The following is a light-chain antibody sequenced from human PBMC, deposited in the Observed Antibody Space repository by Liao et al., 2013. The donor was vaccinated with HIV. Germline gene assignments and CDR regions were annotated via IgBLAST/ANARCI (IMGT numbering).Light chain of an antibody. Sequence: SFELTQPPSVSVSPGQTASITCSGDYLGDKFAYWYQQKPGQSPVLVIYQDNQRPSGIPERFSGSNSGNTATLTISETQATDEADYYCQAWDTNTDNVGGRTKFDRR. CDR1: YLGDKF. CDR3: QAWDTNTDN. J-gene: IGLJ2*01. CDR2: QDN. V-gene: IGLV3-1*01.